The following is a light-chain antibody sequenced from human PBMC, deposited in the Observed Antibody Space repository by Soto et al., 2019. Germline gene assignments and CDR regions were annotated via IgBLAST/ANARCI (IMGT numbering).Light chain of an antibody. CDR3: PQRSNWPPA. Sequence: EIVLTQSPATLSLSPGDRATLSCRASQSVSRYLAWYQQKPGQAPRLLIYDSSNRATGIPARLSGSGSGTDLTLTIGSLEPEDFAVYYCPQRSNWPPAFGGGTKVDIK. CDR1: QSVSRY. V-gene: IGKV3-11*01. CDR2: DSS. J-gene: IGKJ4*01.